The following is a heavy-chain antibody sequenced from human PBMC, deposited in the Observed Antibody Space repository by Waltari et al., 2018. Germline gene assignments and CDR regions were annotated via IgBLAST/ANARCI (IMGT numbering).Heavy chain of an antibody. CDR1: GGSISSGGYS. CDR2: IYHSGST. V-gene: IGHV4-30-2*01. CDR3: ARGGPGGDYAHGIDP. Sequence: QLQLQESGSGLVKPSQTLSLTCAVSGGSISSGGYSWSWIRQPPGKGLEWIGYIYHSGSTYYTPSLKSRVTISVDRSKNQFSLKLSSVTAADTAVYYCARGGPGGDYAHGIDPWGQGTLVTVSS. J-gene: IGHJ5*02. D-gene: IGHD4-17*01.